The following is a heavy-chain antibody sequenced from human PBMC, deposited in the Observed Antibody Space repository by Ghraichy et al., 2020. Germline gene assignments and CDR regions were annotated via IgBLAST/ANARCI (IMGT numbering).Heavy chain of an antibody. CDR2: ISGGAGST. Sequence: GGSLRLSCAASGFTFSSYAMSWVRQAPGKGLEWVSAISGGAGSTYYADSVKGRFTISRDNSKNTLYLQMHSLRAEDTAVYYCAKEDGYNPHFDYWGQGTLVTVSS. J-gene: IGHJ4*02. CDR3: AKEDGYNPHFDY. CDR1: GFTFSSYA. D-gene: IGHD5-24*01. V-gene: IGHV3-23*01.